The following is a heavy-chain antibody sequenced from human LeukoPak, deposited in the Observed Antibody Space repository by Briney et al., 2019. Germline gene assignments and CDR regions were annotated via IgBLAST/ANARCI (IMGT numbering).Heavy chain of an antibody. D-gene: IGHD3-10*01. CDR1: GFTLDDYA. V-gene: IGHV3-9*01. CDR2: ISWNSGNI. J-gene: IGHJ4*02. CDR3: AKGMDVWFGCNFDY. Sequence: GGSLRLSCAASGFTLDDYAMYWVRQAPGKGLEWVSGISWNSGNIDYADSVKGRFTISRDNAKNSLYLQMNSLRAEDTAFYYCAKGMDVWFGCNFDYWGQGTLVTVSS.